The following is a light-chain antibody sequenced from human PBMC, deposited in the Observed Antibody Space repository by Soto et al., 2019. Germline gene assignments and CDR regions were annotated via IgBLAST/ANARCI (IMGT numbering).Light chain of an antibody. CDR3: SSYTSSSTVPCV. J-gene: IGLJ1*01. CDR1: SSDVGGYNY. V-gene: IGLV2-14*03. CDR2: DVS. Sequence: QSVLTQPASVSGSPGQSITISCTGTSSDVGGYNYVSWYQQHPGKAPKVMIYDVSDRPSGVSNRFSGSKSGNTASLTISGLQAEDEADYYCSSYTSSSTVPCVFGTGTKVTVL.